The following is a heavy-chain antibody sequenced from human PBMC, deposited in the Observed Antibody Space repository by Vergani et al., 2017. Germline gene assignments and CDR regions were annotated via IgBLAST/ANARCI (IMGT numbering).Heavy chain of an antibody. J-gene: IGHJ6*02. Sequence: QVQLVQSGAEVKKPGSSVKVSCKASGGTFSSYAISWVRQAPGQGLEWMGRIIPILGTANYAQKFQGRVTITADESTSTAYMELSSLRSEDTAVYYCARVGAGTYGMDVWGQGTTVTVSS. CDR3: ARVGAGTYGMDV. CDR2: IIPILGTA. CDR1: GGTFSSYA. D-gene: IGHD1-14*01. V-gene: IGHV1-69*11.